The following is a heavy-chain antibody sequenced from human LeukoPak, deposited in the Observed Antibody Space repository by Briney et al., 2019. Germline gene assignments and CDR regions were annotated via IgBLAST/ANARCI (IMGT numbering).Heavy chain of an antibody. Sequence: SETLSLTCTVSGGSISSSSYYWGWIRQPPGKGLEWIGSIYYSGSTYYNPSLKSRVTISVDTSKNQFSLKLSSVTAADTAVYYCARSYGSGSYCGYWGQGTLVTVSS. CDR3: ARSYGSGSYCGY. D-gene: IGHD3-10*01. CDR1: GGSISSSSYY. CDR2: IYYSGST. V-gene: IGHV4-39*01. J-gene: IGHJ4*02.